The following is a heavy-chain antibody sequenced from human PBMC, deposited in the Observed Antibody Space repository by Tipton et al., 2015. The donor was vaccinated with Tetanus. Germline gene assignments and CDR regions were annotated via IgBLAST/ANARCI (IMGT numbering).Heavy chain of an antibody. CDR2: VYNSGST. D-gene: IGHD6-6*01. CDR3: ARDHTRYSGSSVATFDI. CDR1: GASISSYY. Sequence: GLVKPSETLSLTCTVSGASISSYYWSWIRQPAGKGLEWIGRVYNSGSTDYNPSLKSRLAMSLDTSKNQFSRKLSSVTAADTAVYYCARDHTRYSGSSVATFDIWGQGTTVTVSS. J-gene: IGHJ3*02. V-gene: IGHV4-4*07.